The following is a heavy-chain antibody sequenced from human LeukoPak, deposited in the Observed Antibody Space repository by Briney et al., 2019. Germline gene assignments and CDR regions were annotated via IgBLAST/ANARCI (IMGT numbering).Heavy chain of an antibody. CDR1: GGSISSYY. J-gene: IGHJ4*02. CDR3: ARDTTGTTGQGFDY. D-gene: IGHD1-1*01. Sequence: SETLSLTCTVSGGSISSYYWSWIRQPPGKGLEWIGYIYYSGSTNYNPSLKSRVTISVDTSKNQFSLKLSSVTAADTAVYYCARDTTGTTGQGFDYWGQGTLVTVSS. V-gene: IGHV4-59*12. CDR2: IYYSGST.